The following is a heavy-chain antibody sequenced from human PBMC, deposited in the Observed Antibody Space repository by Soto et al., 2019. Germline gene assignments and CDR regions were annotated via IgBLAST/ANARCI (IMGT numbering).Heavy chain of an antibody. J-gene: IGHJ4*02. CDR3: ARDGVGATTFFGFLDY. CDR1: ASIFKGHG. CDR2: IRYDGSDE. D-gene: IGHD1-26*01. V-gene: IGHV3-33*08. Sequence: QVHLVESGGGVVQPGGSLSLSCAASASIFKGHGMHWVRQAPGKGPEWVAIIRYDGSDEHYGDSVRGRFTISRDNSKNMLYLQMNSLRAEDTAVYYCARDGVGATTFFGFLDYWGQGTLVTVSS.